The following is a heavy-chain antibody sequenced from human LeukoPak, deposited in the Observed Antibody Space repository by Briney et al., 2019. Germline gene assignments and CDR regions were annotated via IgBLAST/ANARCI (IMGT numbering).Heavy chain of an antibody. V-gene: IGHV3-30*18. CDR3: AKSRYGSGSYYSPFDY. J-gene: IGHJ4*02. CDR1: GFTFSSYG. CDR2: ISYDGSNK. D-gene: IGHD3-10*01. Sequence: GGSLRLSCAASGFTFSSYGMHWARQAPGKGLEWVAVISYDGSNKYYADSVKGRFTISRDNSKNTLSLQMNSLRAEDTAVYYCAKSRYGSGSYYSPFDYWGQGTLVTVSS.